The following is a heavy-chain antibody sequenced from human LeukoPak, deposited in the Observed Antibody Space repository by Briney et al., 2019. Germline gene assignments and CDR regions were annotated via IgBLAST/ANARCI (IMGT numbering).Heavy chain of an antibody. CDR3: ARAHGVCSSTSCYEAPGPIGSVRYYYYGMDV. CDR2: INHSGST. Sequence: SETLSLTCAVYGGSFSGYYWSWIRQPPGKGLEWIGEINHSGSTNYNPSLKSRVTISVDTSKNQFSLKLSSVTAADTAVYYCARAHGVCSSTSCYEAPGPIGSVRYYYYGMDVWGQGTTVTVSS. V-gene: IGHV4-34*01. D-gene: IGHD2-2*01. CDR1: GGSFSGYY. J-gene: IGHJ6*02.